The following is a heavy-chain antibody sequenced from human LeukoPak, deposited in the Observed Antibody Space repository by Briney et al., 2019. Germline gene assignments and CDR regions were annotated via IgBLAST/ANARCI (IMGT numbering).Heavy chain of an antibody. CDR2: ISGSGGST. CDR1: GFTFSSYA. D-gene: IGHD2-15*01. J-gene: IGHJ4*02. CDR3: ARRGGPFDY. Sequence: GGSLRLSCAASGFTFSSYAMSWVRQAPGKGLEWVSTISGSGGSTYYADSVKGRFTISRDNSKDTLFLQINSLRAEDTAVYYCARRGGPFDYWGQGTLVTVSS. V-gene: IGHV3-23*01.